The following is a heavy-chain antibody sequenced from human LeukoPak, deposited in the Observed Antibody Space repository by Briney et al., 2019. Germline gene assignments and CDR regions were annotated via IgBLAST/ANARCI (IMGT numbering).Heavy chain of an antibody. CDR1: GYTFTIYG. J-gene: IGHJ6*03. V-gene: IGHV1-18*01. CDR3: ARGQQQLGYYYYLDV. CDR2: ISAYNGNT. D-gene: IGHD6-13*01. Sequence: ASVTVSFKASGYTFTIYGISWVRQAPGQGLEWMGWISAYNGNTNYAQKLQGRVTMTTDTSTSTAYMELRSLRSDDTAVYYCARGQQQLGYYYYLDVWGKGTTVTVSS.